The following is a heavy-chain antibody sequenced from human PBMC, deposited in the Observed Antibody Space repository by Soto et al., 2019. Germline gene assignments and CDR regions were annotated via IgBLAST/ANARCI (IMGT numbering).Heavy chain of an antibody. CDR3: ARPTRQWLGLRYYYGMDV. J-gene: IGHJ6*02. D-gene: IGHD6-19*01. CDR1: GGSFSGYY. Sequence: QVQLQQWGAGLLKPSETLSLTCAVYGGSFSGYYWSWIRQPPGKGLEWIGEINHSGSTNYNPPLKSRVTISVDTSKNQFSLKLSSVTAADTAVYYCARPTRQWLGLRYYYGMDVWGQGTTVTVSS. V-gene: IGHV4-34*01. CDR2: INHSGST.